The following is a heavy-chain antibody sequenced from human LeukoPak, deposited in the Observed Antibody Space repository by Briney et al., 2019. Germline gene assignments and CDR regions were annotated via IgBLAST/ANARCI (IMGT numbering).Heavy chain of an antibody. D-gene: IGHD1-26*01. CDR2: IYYSGST. CDR3: ARSGLVGATKWFDP. Sequence: SETLSLTCTVSGGSISSSSYYWGWIRQPPGKGLEWIGSIYYSGSTYYNPSLKSRVTISVDTSKNQFSLKLSSVTAADTAVYYCARSGLVGATKWFDPWGQGTLVTVSS. V-gene: IGHV4-39*07. CDR1: GGSISSSSYY. J-gene: IGHJ5*02.